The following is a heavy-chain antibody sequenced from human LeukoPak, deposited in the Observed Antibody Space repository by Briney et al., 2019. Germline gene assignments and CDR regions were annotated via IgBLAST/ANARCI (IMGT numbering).Heavy chain of an antibody. CDR1: GFTFSNAW. V-gene: IGHV3-15*01. CDR3: TTDVNEWPLSDV. Sequence: PGGPLRLSCAASGFTFSNAWMSWVRQAPGKGLEWVGRIKSKTDGGTTDYAAPVKGRFTISRDDSKNTLYLQMNSLKTEDTAVYYCTTDVNEWPLSDVWGQGTTVTVSS. J-gene: IGHJ6*02. D-gene: IGHD3-3*01. CDR2: IKSKTDGGTT.